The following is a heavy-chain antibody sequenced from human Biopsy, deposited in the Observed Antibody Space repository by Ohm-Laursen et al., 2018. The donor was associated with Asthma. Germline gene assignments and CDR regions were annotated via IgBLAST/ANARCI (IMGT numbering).Heavy chain of an antibody. J-gene: IGHJ3*01. Sequence: SLRLSCAASGFTFSSYSMNWVRQAPGKGLEWVSYISSSSSTIYYADSVKGRLTISRDNAKNSLYLQMNSLRAEDTAVYYCTRREYSDSRISPLDLWGHGTMVTVSS. CDR2: ISSSSSTI. CDR1: GFTFSSYS. D-gene: IGHD3-22*01. V-gene: IGHV3-48*04. CDR3: TRREYSDSRISPLDL.